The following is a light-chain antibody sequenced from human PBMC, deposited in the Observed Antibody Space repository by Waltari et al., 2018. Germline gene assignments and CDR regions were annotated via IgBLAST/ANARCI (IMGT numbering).Light chain of an antibody. V-gene: IGKV3-20*01. Sequence: DIVLTQSPGTLSLSPGETATLSCRASQSVSSNYLAWYQQKPGQAPSLLIYAASSRATGCPDRISGSGSGTDFTLTLSRLEPEDFAVYYCQQHGTSPYTFGQGTKLQIK. J-gene: IGKJ2*01. CDR2: AAS. CDR1: QSVSSNY. CDR3: QQHGTSPYT.